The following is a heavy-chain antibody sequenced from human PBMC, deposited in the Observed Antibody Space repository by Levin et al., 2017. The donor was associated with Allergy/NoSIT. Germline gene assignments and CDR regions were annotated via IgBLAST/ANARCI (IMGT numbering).Heavy chain of an antibody. CDR3: ARSPGWHYFDY. J-gene: IGHJ4*02. CDR2: IYHGGSA. CDR1: GASISSGTW. Sequence: SETLSLTCAVSGASISSGTWWNWVRQPPGKGLEWIGEIYHGGSAVYNPSLKSRVTISVDTSKNQFSLKLTSVTAADTAVYYCARSPGWHYFDYWGQGNLVIVSS. D-gene: IGHD6-19*01. V-gene: IGHV4-4*02.